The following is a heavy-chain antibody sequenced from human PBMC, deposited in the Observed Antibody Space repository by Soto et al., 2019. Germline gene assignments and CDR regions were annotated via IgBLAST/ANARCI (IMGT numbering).Heavy chain of an antibody. CDR2: IWYDGSNK. Sequence: QVQLVESGGGVGQPGRSLRLSCAASGFTFSSYGMHWVRQAPGKGLEWVAVIWYDGSNKYYADSVKGRFTISRDNSKNTLYLQMNSLRAEDTAVYYCASKYCSGGSCYYYGMDVWGQGTTVTVSS. J-gene: IGHJ6*02. CDR3: ASKYCSGGSCYYYGMDV. V-gene: IGHV3-33*01. D-gene: IGHD2-15*01. CDR1: GFTFSSYG.